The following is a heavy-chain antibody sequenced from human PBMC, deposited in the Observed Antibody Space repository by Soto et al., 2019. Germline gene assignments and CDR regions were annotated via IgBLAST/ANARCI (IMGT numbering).Heavy chain of an antibody. D-gene: IGHD4-17*01. CDR2: IYYSGST. Sequence: PSEPLSLTCTVAGGSMSSYYWSWIRQPPGKGLEWIGYIYYSGSTNYNPSLKSRVTISVDTSKNQFSLKLSSVTAADTAVYYCARRYGASFDYWGQGTLVTVSS. V-gene: IGHV4-59*01. CDR3: ARRYGASFDY. CDR1: GGSMSSYY. J-gene: IGHJ4*02.